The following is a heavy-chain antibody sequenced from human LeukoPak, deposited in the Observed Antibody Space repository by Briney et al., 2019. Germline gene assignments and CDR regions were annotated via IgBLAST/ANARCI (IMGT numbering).Heavy chain of an antibody. J-gene: IGHJ6*02. CDR1: GGSISSGDYY. Sequence: SETLSLTCTVSGGSISSGDYYWSWIRQPPGKGLEWIGYIYYSGSTYYNPSLKSRVTISVDTSKNQFSLKLSSVTAADTVVYYCARARRVRGDRGMDVWGQGTTVTVSS. D-gene: IGHD3-10*01. CDR2: IYYSGST. V-gene: IGHV4-30-4*01. CDR3: ARARRVRGDRGMDV.